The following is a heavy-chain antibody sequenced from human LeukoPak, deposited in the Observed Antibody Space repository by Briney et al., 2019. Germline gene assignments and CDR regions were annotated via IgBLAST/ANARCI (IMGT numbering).Heavy chain of an antibody. CDR3: AREGPWSAHLGY. J-gene: IGHJ4*02. V-gene: IGHV3-64*01. CDR2: ISSNGGST. Sequence: GGSLRLSCAASGFTFSSYAMHWVRQAPGKGLEYVSAISSNGGSTYYANSVKGRFTISRDNSKNTLYLQMGSLRAEDMAVYYCAREGPWSAHLGYWGQGTLVTVSS. CDR1: GFTFSSYA. D-gene: IGHD1-1*01.